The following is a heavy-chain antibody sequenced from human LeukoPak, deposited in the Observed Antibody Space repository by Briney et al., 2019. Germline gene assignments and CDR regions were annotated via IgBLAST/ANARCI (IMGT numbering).Heavy chain of an antibody. CDR2: IYSGGST. CDR3: ASVAGTNYYGMDV. CDR1: GFTVSSNY. J-gene: IGHJ6*02. Sequence: PGGSLRLSCAASGFTVSSNYMSWVRQAPGKGLEWVSVIYSGGSTYYADSVKGRFTIFRDNSKNTLYLQMNSLRAEDTAVYYCASVAGTNYYGMDVWGQGTTVTVSS. D-gene: IGHD6-19*01. V-gene: IGHV3-66*01.